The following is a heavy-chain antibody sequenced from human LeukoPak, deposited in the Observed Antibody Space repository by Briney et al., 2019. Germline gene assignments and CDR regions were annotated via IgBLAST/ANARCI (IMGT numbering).Heavy chain of an antibody. Sequence: PSETLSLTCTVSGGSISSGDYYWSWIRQPPGKGLEWIGYIYSSGSTNYNPSLKSRVTISVDTSKNQFSLKLSSVTAADTAVYYCARDAAAGINWFDPWGQGTLVTVSS. D-gene: IGHD6-13*01. CDR2: IYSSGST. CDR3: ARDAAAGINWFDP. J-gene: IGHJ5*02. V-gene: IGHV4-61*08. CDR1: GGSISSGDYY.